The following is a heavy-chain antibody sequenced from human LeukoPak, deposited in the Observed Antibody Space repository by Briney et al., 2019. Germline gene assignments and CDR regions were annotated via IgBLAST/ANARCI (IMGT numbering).Heavy chain of an antibody. CDR3: GRFEVQYGGYY. Sequence: SQTLSLTCTVSGGSISSGCYFWSWIRQHPGKGLEWIVYIYYSGITYYNPALKSRVTISVDTSKNQFSLKLSAVPAADTAVYYCGRFEVQYGGYYWGQGTLGPVS. CDR2: IYYSGIT. V-gene: IGHV4-31*03. J-gene: IGHJ4*02. CDR1: GGSISSGCYF. D-gene: IGHD5-12*01.